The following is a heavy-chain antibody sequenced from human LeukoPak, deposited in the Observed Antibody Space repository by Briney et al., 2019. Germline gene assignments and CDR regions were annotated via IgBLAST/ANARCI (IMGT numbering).Heavy chain of an antibody. J-gene: IGHJ4*02. CDR2: INPNSGGT. CDR1: GYTFTGYY. Sequence: ASVKVSCKASGYTFTGYYMHWVRQAPGQGLEWMGWINPNSGGTNYAQKFQGRVTMTRDTSTSTAYMELRSLRSDDTAVYYCARDAYSSSSGVYFDYWGQGTLVTVSS. V-gene: IGHV1-2*02. CDR3: ARDAYSSSSGVYFDY. D-gene: IGHD6-6*01.